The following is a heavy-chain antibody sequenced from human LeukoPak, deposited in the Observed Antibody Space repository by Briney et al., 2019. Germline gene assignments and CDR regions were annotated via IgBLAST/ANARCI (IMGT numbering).Heavy chain of an antibody. J-gene: IGHJ6*04. CDR1: GGSFGGYY. CDR3: ARDTELPVLDV. CDR2: IYYSGST. V-gene: IGHV4-59*01. Sequence: SETLSLTCAVYGGSFGGYYWSWIRQPPGKGLEWIGYIYYSGSTNYNPSLKSRVTISVDTSKNQFSLKLSSVTAADTAVYYCARDTELPVLDVWGKGTTVTVSS. D-gene: IGHD4-23*01.